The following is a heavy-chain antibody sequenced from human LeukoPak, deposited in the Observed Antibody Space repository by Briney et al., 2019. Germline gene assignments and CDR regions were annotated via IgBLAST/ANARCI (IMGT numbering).Heavy chain of an antibody. V-gene: IGHV4-34*01. D-gene: IGHD1-26*01. CDR1: GGSFSGYY. CDR3: ARKEVVGTRSY. Sequence: PSETLSLTCAVYGGSFSGYYWIWIRQPPGKGLEWIGEINHSGSTNYNPSLKSRVTISVDTSKNQFSLKLSSVTAADTAVYYCARKEVVGTRSYWGQGTLVTVSS. CDR2: INHSGST. J-gene: IGHJ4*02.